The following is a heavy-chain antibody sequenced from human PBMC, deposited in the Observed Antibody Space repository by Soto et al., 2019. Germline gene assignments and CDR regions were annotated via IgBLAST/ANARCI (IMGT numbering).Heavy chain of an antibody. CDR1: GGSFTSNNW. D-gene: IGHD1-7*01. V-gene: IGHV4-4*02. Sequence: QVQLQESGPGLVKPSGTLSLTCAVSGGSFTSNNWWTWVRQPPGQGLEWIGEICRPGSTNYNPSLKSRVTISLDKSEKQISLKVTSLTVADTAVYYCASRDPGTSVDYWGQGTLVTVSS. J-gene: IGHJ4*02. CDR2: ICRPGST. CDR3: ASRDPGTSVDY.